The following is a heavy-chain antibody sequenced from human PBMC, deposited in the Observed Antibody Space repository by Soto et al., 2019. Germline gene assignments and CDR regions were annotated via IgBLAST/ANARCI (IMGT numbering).Heavy chain of an antibody. CDR3: AKARCSTTNCYVPDY. J-gene: IGHJ4*02. Sequence: GSLRLSCAASGFTFSTYTMSWVRQAPGKGLEWVSAISGSGGSPSYADSVQGRFTISRDNPKNTLYLQMNSLRVEDTAMYYCAKARCSTTNCYVPDYWGQGTLVTVSS. CDR2: ISGSGGSP. CDR1: GFTFSTYT. V-gene: IGHV3-23*01. D-gene: IGHD2-2*01.